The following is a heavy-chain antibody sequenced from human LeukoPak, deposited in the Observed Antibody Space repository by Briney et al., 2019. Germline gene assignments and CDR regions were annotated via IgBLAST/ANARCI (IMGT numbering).Heavy chain of an antibody. D-gene: IGHD5-24*01. CDR2: VYYIGST. J-gene: IGHJ4*02. Sequence: SETLSLTCTVSGGSISAYYWSWIRQPPGKGLEWIGYVYYIGSTNYNPSLKSRVIISVDTSKNQFSLSLSPVTAADTAVYYCARDYSRDGYNMFDYWGQGTLVTVSS. CDR1: GGSISAYY. V-gene: IGHV4-59*01. CDR3: ARDYSRDGYNMFDY.